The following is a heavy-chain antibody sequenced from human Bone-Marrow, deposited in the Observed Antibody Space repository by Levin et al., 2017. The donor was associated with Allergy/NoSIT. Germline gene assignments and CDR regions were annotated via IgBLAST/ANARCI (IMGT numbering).Heavy chain of an antibody. CDR1: GYIFSSYD. CDR3: ARAAKYYYGLDV. J-gene: IGHJ6*02. D-gene: IGHD6-25*01. Sequence: PRASVKVSCKASGYIFSSYDINWVRQAPGQGLEWMGWMNPKNGNTDHAQKFQGRVTMTSDTSTNTMYMELSSLRFEDTAVYYCARAAKYYYGLDVWGQGTTVTVSS. CDR2: MNPKNGNT. V-gene: IGHV1-8*01.